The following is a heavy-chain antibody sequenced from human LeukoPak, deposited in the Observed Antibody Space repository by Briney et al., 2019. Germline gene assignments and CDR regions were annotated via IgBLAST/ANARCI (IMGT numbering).Heavy chain of an antibody. CDR2: INSDGSNT. V-gene: IGHV3-74*01. CDR1: GVTFSSYW. D-gene: IGHD3-10*01. Sequence: PGGSLRLSCVASGVTFSSYWMHWFRQAPGKGLVWVSRINSDGSNTNYADSVKGRFTISRDNAKNTLYLQMNSLRAEDTAVYYCHATLSSFDYWGQGTLITVSS. CDR3: HATLSSFDY. J-gene: IGHJ4*02.